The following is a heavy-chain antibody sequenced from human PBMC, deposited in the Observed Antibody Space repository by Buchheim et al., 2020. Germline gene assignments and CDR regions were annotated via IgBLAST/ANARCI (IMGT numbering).Heavy chain of an antibody. CDR3: SVYYDSSGYPSYYGMDV. CDR2: ISGSGGST. Sequence: EVQLLESGGGLVQPGGSLRLSCSSSLFTFSSYAMSWVRQAPGKGLEWVSAISGSGGSTYYADSVKGRFTISRDNSKNTLYLQMNSLRAEDTAVYYCSVYYDSSGYPSYYGMDVWGQGTT. CDR1: LFTFSSYA. V-gene: IGHV3-23*01. J-gene: IGHJ6*02. D-gene: IGHD3-22*01.